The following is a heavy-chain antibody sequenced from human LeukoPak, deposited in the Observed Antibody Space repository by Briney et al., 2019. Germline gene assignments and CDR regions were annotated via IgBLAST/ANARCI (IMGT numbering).Heavy chain of an antibody. CDR2: ISSTSRYI. CDR3: AKDRTFLDY. Sequence: GGSLRLSCAASGFTFSDYTMNWVRQAPGKGLEWVSSISSTSRYIYYADSVKGRFTISRDNAKNSLSLQMNSLRAEDTAVHYCAKDRTFLDYWGQGTLVTVSS. D-gene: IGHD2/OR15-2a*01. CDR1: GFTFSDYT. V-gene: IGHV3-21*01. J-gene: IGHJ4*02.